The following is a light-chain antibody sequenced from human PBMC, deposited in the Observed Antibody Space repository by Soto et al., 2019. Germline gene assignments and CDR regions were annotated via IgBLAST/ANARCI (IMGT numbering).Light chain of an antibody. CDR1: QPFISAY. Sequence: EIVLTQSPGARSLFPGKGPTLSCRPSQPFISAYLAWYQQKPGQAPRPLMYGVSSRPTGISDRFSGSGSGTEFTLTITRLEPEDFALYYCQQYGVPPFNFGQGTKLQIK. CDR3: QQYGVPPFN. V-gene: IGKV3-20*01. CDR2: GVS. J-gene: IGKJ2*01.